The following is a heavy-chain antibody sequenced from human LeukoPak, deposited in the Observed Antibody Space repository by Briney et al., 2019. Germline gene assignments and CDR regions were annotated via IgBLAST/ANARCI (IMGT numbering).Heavy chain of an antibody. CDR1: GFTFSSYA. D-gene: IGHD3-16*01. CDR3: ARESAYDAFDI. CDR2: ISGSGGST. V-gene: IGHV3-23*01. J-gene: IGHJ3*02. Sequence: GGSLRLSYAASGFTFSSYAMSWVRQAPGKGLEWVSAISGSGGSTYYADSVKGRFTISRDNAKNSLYLQMNSLRAEDTAVYYCARESAYDAFDIWGQGTMVTVSS.